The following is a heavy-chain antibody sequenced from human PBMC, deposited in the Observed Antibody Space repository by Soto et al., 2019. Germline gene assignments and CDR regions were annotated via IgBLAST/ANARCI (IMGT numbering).Heavy chain of an antibody. J-gene: IGHJ6*03. V-gene: IGHV1-3*01. CDR1: GYTFTSYA. CDR3: ARGGAARPSDPYCNFARDV. D-gene: IGHD6-6*01. Sequence: ASVKVSCKASGYTFTSYAMHWVRQAPGQRLEWMGWINAGNGNTKYSQKFQGRVTITRGSSASTAYMELSSLRSEDTAVYHCARGGAARPSDPYCNFARDVGGKGTTGNV. CDR2: INAGNGNT.